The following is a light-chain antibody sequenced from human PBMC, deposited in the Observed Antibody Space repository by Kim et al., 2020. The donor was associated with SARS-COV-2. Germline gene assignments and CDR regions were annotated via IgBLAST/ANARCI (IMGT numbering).Light chain of an antibody. V-gene: IGLV3-21*04. Sequence: SYELTQPPSVSVAPGKTARITCGGNNIGSKSVHWYQQKPGQAPVLVIYYDSDRPSGIPERFSGSNSGNTATLTISRVEAGDEADYYCQVWDSSSDHPVFETGTKVTVL. CDR1: NIGSKS. CDR2: YDS. J-gene: IGLJ1*01. CDR3: QVWDSSSDHPV.